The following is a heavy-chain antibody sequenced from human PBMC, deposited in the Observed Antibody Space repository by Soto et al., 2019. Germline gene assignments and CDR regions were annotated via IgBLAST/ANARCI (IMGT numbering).Heavy chain of an antibody. J-gene: IGHJ4*02. D-gene: IGHD6-13*01. CDR3: ARGPPREQLADYYFDY. CDR2: IHHSGST. V-gene: IGHV4-34*01. CDR1: GGSFSGYY. Sequence: QVQLQQWGAGLLKPSETLSLTCAVYGGSFSGYYWSWIRQPPGKGLEWIGEIHHSGSTNYNPSLKSRVTISVDTSKNQFSLKLSSVTAADTAVYYCARGPPREQLADYYFDYWGQGTLVSVSS.